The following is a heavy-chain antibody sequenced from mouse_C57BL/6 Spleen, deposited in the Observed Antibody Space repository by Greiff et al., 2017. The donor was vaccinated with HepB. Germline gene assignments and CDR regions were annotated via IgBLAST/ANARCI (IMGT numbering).Heavy chain of an antibody. CDR2: ISSGGSYT. J-gene: IGHJ2*01. V-gene: IGHV5-6*01. CDR3: ARRGWDYFDY. D-gene: IGHD3-3*01. CDR1: GFTFSSYG. Sequence: EVQLVESGGDLVKPGGSLKLSCAASGFTFSSYGMSWVRQTPDKRLEWVATISSGGSYTYYPDSVKGRFTISRDKAKNTLYLQMSSLKSEDTAMYYWARRGWDYFDYWGQGTTLTVSS.